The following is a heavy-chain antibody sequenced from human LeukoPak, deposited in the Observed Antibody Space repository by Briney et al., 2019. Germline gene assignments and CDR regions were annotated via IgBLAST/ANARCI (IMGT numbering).Heavy chain of an antibody. D-gene: IGHD6-13*01. J-gene: IGHJ5*02. CDR1: GYTFTSYG. Sequence: ASVKVSCKASGYTFTSYGISWVRQAPGQGLEWMGWISAYNGNTNYAQKLQGRVTMTTDTSTSTAYMELRSLRSDDTAVYYCGRFVAAAGINWFAPGGKGPLVTVS. V-gene: IGHV1-18*01. CDR2: ISAYNGNT. CDR3: GRFVAAAGINWFAP.